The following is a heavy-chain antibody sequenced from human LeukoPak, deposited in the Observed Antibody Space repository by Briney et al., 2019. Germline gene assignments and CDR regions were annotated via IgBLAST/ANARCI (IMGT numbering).Heavy chain of an antibody. J-gene: IGHJ4*02. D-gene: IGHD7-27*01. CDR1: GFTFSSYG. CDR3: AKGAGNWGYFDY. Sequence: PGGSLRLSCAASGFTFSSYGMHWVRQAPGKGLEWVAVIWYDGSNKYYADSVKGRFTISRDNSKNTLYLQMNSLRAEDTAVYYCAKGAGNWGYFDYWGQGTLVTVSS. V-gene: IGHV3-33*06. CDR2: IWYDGSNK.